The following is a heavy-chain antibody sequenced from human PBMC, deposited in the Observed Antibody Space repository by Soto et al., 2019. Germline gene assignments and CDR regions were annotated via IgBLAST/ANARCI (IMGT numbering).Heavy chain of an antibody. CDR1: GGSISSGDYY. CDR3: ARDHRVLWFGQNNWFDP. D-gene: IGHD3-10*01. J-gene: IGHJ5*02. V-gene: IGHV4-30-4*01. CDR2: IYYSGST. Sequence: QVQLQESGPGLVKPSQTLSLTCTVSGGSISSGDYYWSWIRQPPGKGLEWIGYIYYSGSTYYNPSLKSRVNISVDTSKNQFSLKLSSVNAEHTAVYYCARDHRVLWFGQNNWFDPWGQGTLVTVSS.